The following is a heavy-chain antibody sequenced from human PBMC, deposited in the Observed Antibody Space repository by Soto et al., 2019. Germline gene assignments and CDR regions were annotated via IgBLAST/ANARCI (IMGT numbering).Heavy chain of an antibody. D-gene: IGHD2-15*01. CDR3: ARIDVFVVAATQYDAFDI. CDR2: ISAYNGNT. Sequence: ASVKVSCKASGXTFASYGISWVRQAPGQGLEWMGWISAYNGNTNYAQKLQGRVTMTTDTSTSTAYMELRSLRSDDTAVYYCARIDVFVVAATQYDAFDIWGQGTMVTVSS. CDR1: GXTFASYG. V-gene: IGHV1-18*01. J-gene: IGHJ3*02.